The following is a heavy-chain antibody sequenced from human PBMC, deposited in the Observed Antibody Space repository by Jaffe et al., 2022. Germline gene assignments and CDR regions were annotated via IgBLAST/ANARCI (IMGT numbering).Heavy chain of an antibody. CDR1: GGSISSGSYY. V-gene: IGHV4-61*02. J-gene: IGHJ4*02. CDR2: IYTSGST. Sequence: QVQLQESGPGLVKPSQTLSLTCTVSGGSISSGSYYWSWIRQPAGKGLEWIGRIYTSGSTNYNPSLKSRVTISVDTSKNQFSLKLSSVTAADTAVYYCARDSGRHYDSSGYYYLFDYWGQGTLVTVSS. D-gene: IGHD3-22*01. CDR3: ARDSGRHYDSSGYYYLFDY.